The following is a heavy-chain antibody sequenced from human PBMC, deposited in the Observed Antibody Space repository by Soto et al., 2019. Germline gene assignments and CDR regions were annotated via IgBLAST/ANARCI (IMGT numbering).Heavy chain of an antibody. CDR3: AREGQLLAPYALDV. D-gene: IGHD6-19*01. CDR2: IWYDGSNK. CDR1: GFTFSGHA. J-gene: IGHJ6*02. Sequence: QVQVVESGGGVVQPGRSLRLSCTVSGFTFSGHAMHWVRQAPGKGLEWVAQIWYDGSNKYYADSVKGRFTISRDNSKNILYVQMDSLRVDDTAVYYCAREGQLLAPYALDVWGQGTSVTVSS. V-gene: IGHV3-33*01.